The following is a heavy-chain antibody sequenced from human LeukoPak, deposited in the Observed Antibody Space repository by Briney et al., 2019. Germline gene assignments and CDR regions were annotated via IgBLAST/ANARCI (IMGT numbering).Heavy chain of an antibody. CDR1: GFTFSSYA. Sequence: GGSLRLSCAASGFTFSSYAMHWVRQAPGKGLEWVAVISYDGSDKYYADSVKGRFTISRDNSKNTLYLQMNSLRAEDTAVYYCASSPSSYRYYFDYWGQGTLVTVSS. CDR3: ASSPSSYRYYFDY. CDR2: ISYDGSDK. J-gene: IGHJ4*02. V-gene: IGHV3-30-3*01. D-gene: IGHD5-18*01.